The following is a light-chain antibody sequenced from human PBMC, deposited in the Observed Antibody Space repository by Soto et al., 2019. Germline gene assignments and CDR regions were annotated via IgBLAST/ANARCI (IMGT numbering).Light chain of an antibody. J-gene: IGKJ5*01. CDR1: RSVRSY. Sequence: PGERATLSCRASRSVRSYLAWYQQKPGQAPRLLIYDASNRAAGIPARFSGSGSETDFTLTISNLGPEDFAVYYCQQRYAWPPITFGQGTRLEIK. CDR2: DAS. V-gene: IGKV3-11*01. CDR3: QQRYAWPPIT.